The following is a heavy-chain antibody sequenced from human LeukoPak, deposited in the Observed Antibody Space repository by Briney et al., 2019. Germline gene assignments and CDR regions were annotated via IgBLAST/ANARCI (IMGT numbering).Heavy chain of an antibody. CDR2: IDPSDSYT. J-gene: IGHJ4*02. D-gene: IGHD3-22*01. Sequence: GESLKISCKGSGYSFTNYWISWVRQMPGKGLEWMGRIDPSDSYTNYSPSFQGHVTISADKSISTAYLQWSSLKASDTAVYYCARDDSSGYDYWGQGTLVTVSS. CDR3: ARDDSSGYDY. V-gene: IGHV5-10-1*01. CDR1: GYSFTNYW.